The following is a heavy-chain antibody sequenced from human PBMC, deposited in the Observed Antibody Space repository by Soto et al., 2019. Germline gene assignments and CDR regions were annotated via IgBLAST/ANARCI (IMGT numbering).Heavy chain of an antibody. CDR3: ARIRRWGITMIVVVIDY. V-gene: IGHV2-26*01. CDR2: IFSNDEK. J-gene: IGHJ4*02. D-gene: IGHD3-22*01. Sequence: QVTLKESGPVLVKPTETLTLTCTVSGFSLSNARMGVSWIRQPPGKALEWLAHIFSNDEKSYSTSLKSRLTISKDTSKSQVVLTMTNMDPGETATYYCARIRRWGITMIVVVIDYWGQGTLVTVSS. CDR1: GFSLSNARMG.